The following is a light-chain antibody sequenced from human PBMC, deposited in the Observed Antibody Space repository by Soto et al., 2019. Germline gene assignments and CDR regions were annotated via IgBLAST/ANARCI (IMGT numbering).Light chain of an antibody. Sequence: EXVLTQSPGALSLSPGERATLSCGASQSVSSSYLAWYQQKPGQAPRLLIYGASTRATGIPDRFSGSGSGTDFTLTISRLEPEDFAVYYCQKYGSSPRTFGQGTKVDIK. CDR1: QSVSSSY. CDR3: QKYGSSPRT. J-gene: IGKJ1*01. CDR2: GAS. V-gene: IGKV3-20*01.